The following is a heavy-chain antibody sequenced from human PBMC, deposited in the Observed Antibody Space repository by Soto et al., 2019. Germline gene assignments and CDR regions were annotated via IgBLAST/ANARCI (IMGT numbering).Heavy chain of an antibody. V-gene: IGHV3-23*01. CDR1: GFTFNNFA. J-gene: IGHJ4*01. CDR3: AKDEMGATRH. Sequence: GGSLRLSCAASGFTFNNFAMSWVRQAPGKGPEWVSTISAGGDDTYYADSVKGRFTISRDNSKETVSLQMNRLGAADTAIYYCAKDEMGATRHWGQGTMVTVSS. CDR2: ISAGGDDT. D-gene: IGHD1-26*01.